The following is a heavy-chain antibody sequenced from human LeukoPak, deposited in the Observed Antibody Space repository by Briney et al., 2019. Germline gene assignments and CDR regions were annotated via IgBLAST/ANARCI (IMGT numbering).Heavy chain of an antibody. J-gene: IGHJ5*02. V-gene: IGHV1-8*01. CDR3: ARYITMVRGGSWFDP. Sequence: ASVKVSCKASGYTFTNSDTNWVRQAAGQGLEWMGWMNPDSGNTGYARNFQGRVTVTRNTSISTAYMELSSLRSEDTAVYYCARYITMVRGGSWFDPWGQGTLVTVSS. CDR2: MNPDSGNT. CDR1: GYTFTNSD. D-gene: IGHD3-10*01.